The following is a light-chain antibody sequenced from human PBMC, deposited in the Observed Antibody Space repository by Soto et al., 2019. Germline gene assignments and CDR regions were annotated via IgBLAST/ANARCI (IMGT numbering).Light chain of an antibody. J-gene: IGKJ1*01. V-gene: IGKV3-20*01. CDR2: GAS. CDR1: QSVSSSY. Sequence: EIVLTQSPGTLSLSPGERATLSCRASQSVSSSYLAWYQQKPGQAPRLLIYGASSRATGIPDRFSGSGSGTDFTLTISRLEPEDVAVYYCQQYYISPWTFGQGTKVEIK. CDR3: QQYYISPWT.